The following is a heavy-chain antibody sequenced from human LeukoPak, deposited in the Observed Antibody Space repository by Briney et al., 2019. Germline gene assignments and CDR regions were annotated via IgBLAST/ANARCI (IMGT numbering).Heavy chain of an antibody. CDR1: GGTFSSYA. J-gene: IGHJ4*02. CDR2: IIPIFGTA. V-gene: IGHV1-69*05. Sequence: GSSVKVSCKASGGTFSSYAISWVRQAPGQGLEWMGGIIPIFGTANYAQKFQGRVTITTDESTSTAYMELSSLRAEDTAVYYCASASRGIFVSLFDYWGQGTLVTVPS. CDR3: ASASRGIFVSLFDY. D-gene: IGHD3-3*01.